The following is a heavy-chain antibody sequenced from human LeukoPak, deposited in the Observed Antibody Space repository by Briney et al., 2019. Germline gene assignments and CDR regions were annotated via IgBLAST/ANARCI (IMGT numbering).Heavy chain of an antibody. D-gene: IGHD6-13*01. J-gene: IGHJ3*02. CDR1: GGTFSSYA. V-gene: IGHV1-69*01. CDR2: IIPIFGTA. CDR3: ARDPAAGTIHDAFDI. Sequence: SVKVSCKASGGTFSSYAISWVRQAPGQGLEWMEGIIPIFGTANYAQKFQGRVTITADESTSTAYMELSSLRSEDTAVYYCARDPAAGTIHDAFDIWGQGTMVTVSS.